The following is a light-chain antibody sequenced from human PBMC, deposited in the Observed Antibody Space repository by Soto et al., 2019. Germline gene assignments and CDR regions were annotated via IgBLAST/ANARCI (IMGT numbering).Light chain of an antibody. CDR2: AAS. CDR3: QQLNSYPRST. V-gene: IGKV1-9*01. J-gene: IGKJ5*01. CDR1: QGISSY. Sequence: DIQLTQSPSFPSASVGDRVTITCRASQGISSYLAWYQQKPGKAPKLLIYAASTLQSGVPSRFSGSGSGTEFTLTISSLQPEDFATYYCQQLNSYPRSTFGQGTRLEIK.